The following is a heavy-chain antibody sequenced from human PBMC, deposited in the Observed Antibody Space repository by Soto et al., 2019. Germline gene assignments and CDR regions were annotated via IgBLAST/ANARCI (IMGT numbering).Heavy chain of an antibody. V-gene: IGHV4-31*03. D-gene: IGHD6-6*01. CDR1: AGSISSGDYY. CDR2: FYYSGST. J-gene: IGHJ6*02. CDR3: ASVSYSSYPRYYYYGMDV. Sequence: QVQLQESGPGLVKPSQTLSLTCTVSAGSISSGDYYWSWIRQHPGKGLEWIGHFYYSGSTYYNPSLRSRVTISVDTSKNQFSLKLSSVTAADTAVYYCASVSYSSYPRYYYYGMDVWGQGTTVTVSS.